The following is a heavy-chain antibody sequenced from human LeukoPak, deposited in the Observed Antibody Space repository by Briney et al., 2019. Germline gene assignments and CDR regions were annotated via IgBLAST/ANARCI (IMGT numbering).Heavy chain of an antibody. CDR1: GGSTSSSGSY. CDR2: IYNSGST. J-gene: IGHJ4*02. D-gene: IGHD7-27*01. V-gene: IGHV4-39*07. Sequence: SQTMSLTCTVSGGSTSSSGSYWGWLRQTPGKGLEWIGNIYNSGSTYYNPSLKTRVTISLDTSKNQFSLNLNYVTAADTAVYYSARDGSANWGQFDYWGQGTLVTVSS. CDR3: ARDGSANWGQFDY.